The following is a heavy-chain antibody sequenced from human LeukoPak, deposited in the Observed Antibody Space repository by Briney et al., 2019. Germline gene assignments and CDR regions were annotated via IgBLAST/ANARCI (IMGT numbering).Heavy chain of an antibody. J-gene: IGHJ5*02. CDR1: GFTFSSYA. V-gene: IGHV3-23*01. CDR2: ITGGGSTT. D-gene: IGHD6-13*01. CDR3: AREPPVAATGRCWFDP. Sequence: GGSLRLSCAASGFTFSSYAMSWVRQAPGKGLEWVSTITGGGSTTYYTDSVKGRFTISRDNSKNTLYLQMNSLRAEGTGLYFCAREPPVAATGRCWFDPWGQGTLVTVSS.